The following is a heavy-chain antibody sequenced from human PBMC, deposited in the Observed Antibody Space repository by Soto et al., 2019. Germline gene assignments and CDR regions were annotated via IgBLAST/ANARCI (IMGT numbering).Heavy chain of an antibody. V-gene: IGHV4-61*08. D-gene: IGHD6-19*01. CDR1: GAALSSGGYF. Sequence: PSETLSLTCTVSGAALSSGGYFYTWVRQPPGKGLEWLGYIYYSGGTNDNPSLKSRVTISLDKSKSQFSLRLISVTDADTAVYYCTREQSDDNYFDPWGQGTLVTVSS. J-gene: IGHJ5*02. CDR3: TREQSDDNYFDP. CDR2: IYYSGGT.